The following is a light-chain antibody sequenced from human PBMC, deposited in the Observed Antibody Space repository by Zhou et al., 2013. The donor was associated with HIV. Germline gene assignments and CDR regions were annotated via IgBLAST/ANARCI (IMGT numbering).Light chain of an antibody. J-gene: IGLJ3*02. CDR3: SSYTSADTLWV. CDR1: RSDIGGYDF. Sequence: QSALTQPASMSGSLTQSITISCSGTRSDIGGYDFVSWFQHHPGMAPKLVIYDVNKRPSGVPSRFSGSKSANTAFLTISRLQPEDEAVYYCSSYTSADTLWVFGGGTELTVL. CDR2: DVN. V-gene: IGLV2-14*03.